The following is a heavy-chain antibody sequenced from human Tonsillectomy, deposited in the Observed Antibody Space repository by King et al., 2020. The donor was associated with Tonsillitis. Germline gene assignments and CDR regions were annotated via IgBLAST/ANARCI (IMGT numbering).Heavy chain of an antibody. CDR3: AREDTDPGTAAGLNWFDP. D-gene: IGHD6-13*01. CDR2: ISAYNGNT. Sequence: QLVQSGAEVKNPGASVKISCKASGYSFTSYEISWVRQAPGQGLEWMGWISAYNGNTNYAQKLQGRVTMTTDTSTSTAYMELRSLRSDDTAVYYCAREDTDPGTAAGLNWFDPWGQGTLVTVSS. J-gene: IGHJ5*02. CDR1: GYSFTSYE. V-gene: IGHV1-18*01.